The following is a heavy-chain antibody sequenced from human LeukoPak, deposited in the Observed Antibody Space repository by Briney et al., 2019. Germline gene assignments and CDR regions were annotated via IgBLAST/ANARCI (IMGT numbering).Heavy chain of an antibody. V-gene: IGHV3-23*01. D-gene: IGHD6-13*01. CDR1: GFTFSSDG. CDR2: LSGSGSTT. Sequence: PGGSLRLSCAASGFTFSSDGMSWVRQAPGKGLEWVSALSGSGSTTYYADSVKGRFTISRDNSKNMLFLEMNSLRVEDTAVYYCAKAGYISSWPLDYWGQGTQVTVSS. J-gene: IGHJ4*02. CDR3: AKAGYISSWPLDY.